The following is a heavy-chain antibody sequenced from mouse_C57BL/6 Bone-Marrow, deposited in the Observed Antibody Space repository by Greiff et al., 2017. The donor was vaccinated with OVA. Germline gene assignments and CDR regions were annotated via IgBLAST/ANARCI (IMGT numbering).Heavy chain of an antibody. V-gene: IGHV14-1*01. CDR3: TTPYGNYAMDY. CDR2: IDPEGGDT. D-gene: IGHD1-1*02. Sequence: VQLQQSGAELARPGASVKLSCTASGFTFTDYYMHWVKQRPEQGLEWIGRIDPEGGDTEYAPKFKGKATMSADTSSNTAYLQLSSLTSEDTAVYYCTTPYGNYAMDYWGQGTSVTVAS. J-gene: IGHJ4*01. CDR1: GFTFTDYY.